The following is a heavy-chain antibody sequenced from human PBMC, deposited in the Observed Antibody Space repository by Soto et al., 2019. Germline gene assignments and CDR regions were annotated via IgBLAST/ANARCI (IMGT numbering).Heavy chain of an antibody. D-gene: IGHD3-10*01. CDR1: GGTFSSYT. Sequence: ASVKVSCKASGGTFSSYTISWVRQAPGQGLEWMGRIIPILGIANYAQKFQGRVTITADKSTSTAYMELSSLRSEDTAVYYCARAITMVRGVSSYYFDYWGQGTLVTVS. J-gene: IGHJ4*02. V-gene: IGHV1-69*02. CDR2: IIPILGIA. CDR3: ARAITMVRGVSSYYFDY.